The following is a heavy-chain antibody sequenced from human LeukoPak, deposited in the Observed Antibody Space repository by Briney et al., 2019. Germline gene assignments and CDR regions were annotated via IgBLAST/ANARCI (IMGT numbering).Heavy chain of an antibody. D-gene: IGHD1-26*01. J-gene: IGHJ4*02. CDR3: ARHPSGTYYYRD. CDR2: INHSGST. CDR1: GGSIISGGYY. V-gene: IGHV4-30-2*03. Sequence: SQTLSLTCAASGGSIISGGYYWSWIRQPPGKGLEWIGEINHSGSTNYNPSLKSRVTISVDTSKNQFSLKLSSVTAADTAVYYCARHPSGTYYYRDWGQGTLVTVSS.